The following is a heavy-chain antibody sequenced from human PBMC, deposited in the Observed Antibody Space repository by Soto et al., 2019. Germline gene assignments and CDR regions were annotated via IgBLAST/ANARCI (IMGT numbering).Heavy chain of an antibody. CDR1: GFTFSSYG. J-gene: IGHJ4*02. CDR3: AKVFCLFYDFRRDLLYS. Sequence: GGSLRLSCAASGFTFSSYGMHWVRQAPGKGLEWVAVISYDGSNKYYADSVKGRFTISRDNSKNTLYLQMNSLRAEDTAVYYCAKVFCLFYDFRRDLLYSWGRGSFVPVSS. D-gene: IGHD3-3*01. V-gene: IGHV3-30*18. CDR2: ISYDGSNK.